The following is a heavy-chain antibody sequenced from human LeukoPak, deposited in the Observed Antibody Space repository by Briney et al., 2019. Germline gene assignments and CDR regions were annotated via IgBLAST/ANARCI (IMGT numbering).Heavy chain of an antibody. J-gene: IGHJ4*02. V-gene: IGHV4-30-2*01. D-gene: IGHD3-10*01. Sequence: SQTLSLTCTVSGGSISSGGYYWSWIRQPPGKGLEWIGYIYHSGSTYYNPSLKSRVTISVDRSKNQFSLKLSSVTAADTAVYYCARGPLTMVRGVIESFDYWGQGTLVTVSS. CDR3: ARGPLTMVRGVIESFDY. CDR1: GGSISSGGYY. CDR2: IYHSGST.